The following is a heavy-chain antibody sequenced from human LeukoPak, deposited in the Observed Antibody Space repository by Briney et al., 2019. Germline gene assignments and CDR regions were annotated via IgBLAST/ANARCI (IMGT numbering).Heavy chain of an antibody. D-gene: IGHD2-15*01. J-gene: IGHJ4*02. CDR1: GGSISSSSYY. CDR2: IYYSGST. CDR3: ARAREIGHCSGYSCYSAYFDF. Sequence: ASETLSLTCTVSGGSISSSSYYWGWIRQPPGKGLEWIGSIYYSGSTYYNPSLKSRVTISVDTSKNQFSLKLSSVTAADTAVYYCARAREIGHCSGYSCYSAYFDFWGQGTLVTVSS. V-gene: IGHV4-39*07.